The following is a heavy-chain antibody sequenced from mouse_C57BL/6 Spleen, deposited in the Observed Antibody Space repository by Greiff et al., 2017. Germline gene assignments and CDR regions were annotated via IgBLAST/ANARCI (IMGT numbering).Heavy chain of an antibody. CDR1: GFSLTSYG. CDR2: IWRGGST. V-gene: IGHV2-5*01. J-gene: IGHJ1*03. D-gene: IGHD1-1*01. Sequence: VKLMESGPGLVQPSQSLSITCTVSGFSLTSYGVHWVRQSPGKGLEWLGVIWRGGSTDYNAAFMSRLSITKDNSKSQVFFKMNSLQADDTAIYYCAKNSGYGSSYWYFDVWGTGTTVTVSS. CDR3: AKNSGYGSSYWYFDV.